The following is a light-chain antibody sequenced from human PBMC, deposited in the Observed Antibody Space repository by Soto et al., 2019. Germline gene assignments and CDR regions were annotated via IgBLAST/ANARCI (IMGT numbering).Light chain of an antibody. Sequence: DIQMTQSPSSLSASVGDRVTITCRASQSIASFLNWLQLKPGKAPKVLIYGASTLQSGVPSRFSGSGSGPDFTLTISTLQPEDSALYFCQQGDSPLLTFGGGTRVELK. V-gene: IGKV1-39*01. CDR1: QSIASF. CDR3: QQGDSPLLT. J-gene: IGKJ4*01. CDR2: GAS.